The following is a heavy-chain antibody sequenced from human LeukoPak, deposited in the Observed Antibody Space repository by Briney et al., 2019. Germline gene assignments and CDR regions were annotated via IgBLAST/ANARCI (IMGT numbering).Heavy chain of an antibody. Sequence: GGALRLSCVVSRFTFSRYWMAWVRQAPGKGPEWVAQIKEGGSEKYYIDFVGRRSTISRDNANNSLYLQMNSLRVEDTAVYYCAKDYGGGYFDYWGQGTLVTVSS. CDR3: AKDYGGGYFDY. CDR1: RFTFSRYW. CDR2: IKEGGSEK. J-gene: IGHJ4*02. D-gene: IGHD3-16*01. V-gene: IGHV3-7*01.